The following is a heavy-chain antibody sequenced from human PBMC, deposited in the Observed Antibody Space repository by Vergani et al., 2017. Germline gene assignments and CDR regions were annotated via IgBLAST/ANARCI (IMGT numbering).Heavy chain of an antibody. D-gene: IGHD2-8*01. CDR2: ISGHDHRT. J-gene: IGHJ4*02. CDR1: GFRFREHG. CDR3: ARGLWDCTHIRCSPPSY. V-gene: IGHV3-23*01. Sequence: EVQLLESGGGSVQPGESLRLSCVASGFRFREHGMNWVRQAPGKGLEWVSGISGHDHRTLYADSVKGRFIISRDDSKNTLYLQMNSLRAEDTAMYFCARGLWDCTHIRCSPPSYWGQGTLVTVSS.